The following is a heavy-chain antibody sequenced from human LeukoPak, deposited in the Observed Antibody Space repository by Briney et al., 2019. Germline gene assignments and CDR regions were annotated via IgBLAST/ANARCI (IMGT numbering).Heavy chain of an antibody. Sequence: SETLSLTCTVSGDSFSSSPYYWGWIRQPPGKGLEWIGTIYHSGSTYYNPSPKSRVTISVDTSKNQFSLKLSSVTAADTAVYFCARASWRQLWLLDYWGQGTLVTVSS. CDR1: GDSFSSSPYY. CDR2: IYHSGST. J-gene: IGHJ4*02. D-gene: IGHD5-18*01. V-gene: IGHV4-39*01. CDR3: ARASWRQLWLLDY.